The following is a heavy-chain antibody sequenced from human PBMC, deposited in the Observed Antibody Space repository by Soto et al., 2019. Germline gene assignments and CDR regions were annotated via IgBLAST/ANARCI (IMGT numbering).Heavy chain of an antibody. D-gene: IGHD2-2*01. J-gene: IGHJ6*02. CDR2: INAGNGNT. CDR1: GYTFTSYA. CDR3: ASLVVPAGDYYGMDV. V-gene: IGHV1-3*01. Sequence: GASVKVSCKASGYTFTSYAMHWVRQAPGQRLEWMGWINAGNGNTKYSQKFQGRVTITRDTSASTAYMELSSLRSEDTAVYYCASLVVPAGDYYGMDVWGQGTTVTVSS.